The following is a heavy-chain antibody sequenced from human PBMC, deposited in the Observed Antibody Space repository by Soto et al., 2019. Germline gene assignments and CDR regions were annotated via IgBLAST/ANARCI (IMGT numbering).Heavy chain of an antibody. CDR1: GFSLPTDRVG. CDR2: IYWDDTK. CDR3: AHAYGGRSLY. V-gene: IGHV2-5*02. D-gene: IGHD1-26*01. Sequence: QITLKESGPTLVKPTQTLTLTCTFSGFSLPTDRVGVGWIRQPPGKALEWLAVIYWDDTKTYRPSLKSRLTITTDPSKNQVALTMTDMDPVDTATYYCAHAYGGRSLYWGQGTLVTVSS. J-gene: IGHJ4*02.